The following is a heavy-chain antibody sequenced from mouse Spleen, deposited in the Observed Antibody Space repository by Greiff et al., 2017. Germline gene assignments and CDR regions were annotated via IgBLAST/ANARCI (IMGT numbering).Heavy chain of an antibody. V-gene: IGHV1-39*01. CDR1: GYSFTDYN. D-gene: IGHD3-1*01. CDR2: INPNYGTT. J-gene: IGHJ4*01. Sequence: EVQLQQSGPELVKPGASVKISCKASGYSFTDYNMNWVKQSNGKSLEWIGVINPNYGTTSYNQKFKGKATLTVDQSSSTAYMQLNSRTSEDSAVYYGAREEAARSTRRYYYAMDYWGQGTSVTVSS. CDR3: AREEAARSTRRYYYAMDY.